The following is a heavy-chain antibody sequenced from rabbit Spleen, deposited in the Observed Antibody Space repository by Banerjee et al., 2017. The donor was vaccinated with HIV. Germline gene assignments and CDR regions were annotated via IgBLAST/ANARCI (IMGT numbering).Heavy chain of an antibody. J-gene: IGHJ6*01. Sequence: QEQLVESGGGLVKPEGSLKLSCTASGFSFSNKAVMCWVRQAPGKGLEWIVCIDAGSGGFTYYASWAKGRFTISKTSSTTVTLQMTRLTAADTATYFCARDTSSSFSSYGMDLWGQGTLVTVS. CDR2: IDAGSGGFT. V-gene: IGHV1S45*01. D-gene: IGHD1-1*01. CDR3: ARDTSSSFSSYGMDL. CDR1: GFSFSNKAV.